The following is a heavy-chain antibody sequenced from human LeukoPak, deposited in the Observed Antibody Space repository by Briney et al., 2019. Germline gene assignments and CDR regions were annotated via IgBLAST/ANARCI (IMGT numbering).Heavy chain of an antibody. CDR3: AKDVNYYDSSGYYPGAFDI. Sequence: GGSLGLSCAASGFTFSSYAMSWVRQAPGKGLEWVSAISGSGGSTYYADSVKGRFTISRDNSKNTLYLQMNSLRAEDTAVYYCAKDVNYYDSSGYYPGAFDIWGQGTMVTVSS. J-gene: IGHJ3*02. CDR2: ISGSGGST. V-gene: IGHV3-23*01. D-gene: IGHD3-22*01. CDR1: GFTFSSYA.